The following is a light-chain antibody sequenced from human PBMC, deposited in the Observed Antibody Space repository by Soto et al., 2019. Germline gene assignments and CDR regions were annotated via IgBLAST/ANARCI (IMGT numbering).Light chain of an antibody. CDR1: QSVGSIY. Sequence: EIVLTQSPGTLSMSPGERATLSCRASQSVGSIYLAWYQQKPGQAPRLLISGTSTRATGIPVRFSGSGSGTDFTLTISRLEPEDFAVYYCQQYGTSPRTFGQGTKVDI. V-gene: IGKV3-20*01. CDR2: GTS. J-gene: IGKJ1*01. CDR3: QQYGTSPRT.